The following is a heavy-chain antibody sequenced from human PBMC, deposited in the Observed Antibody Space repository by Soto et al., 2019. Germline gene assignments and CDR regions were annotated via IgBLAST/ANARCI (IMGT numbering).Heavy chain of an antibody. CDR1: GFTFSSYA. V-gene: IGHV3-33*01. CDR2: IWYDGLNK. D-gene: IGHD4-17*01. CDR3: ARAFDYGGNSGIDY. Sequence: QVQLVESGGGVVQPGRSLRLSCAASGFTFSSYAMHWVRQAPGKGLEWVAVIWYDGLNKYYVDSVKGRFTISRDNSTDTLYLQMNSLRGEDTAVYYCARAFDYGGNSGIDYWGQGTLVTVSS. J-gene: IGHJ4*02.